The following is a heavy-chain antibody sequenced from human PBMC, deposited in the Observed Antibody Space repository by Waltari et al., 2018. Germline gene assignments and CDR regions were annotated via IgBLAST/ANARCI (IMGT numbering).Heavy chain of an antibody. V-gene: IGHV4-34*01. CDR1: GGSFSGYY. D-gene: IGHD2-15*01. CDR2: INHSGST. Sequence: QEQLQQWGAGLLKPSETLSLTCAVYGGSFSGYYWSWIRQPPGKGLEWIGEINHSGSTNSNPSLSVRVTISVDTSKNQSSLKLSSVTAADTAVYYCAREEVYCGGGSGYSLYGWFDTWGQGTLVPVSS. J-gene: IGHJ5*02. CDR3: AREEVYCGGGSGYSLYGWFDT.